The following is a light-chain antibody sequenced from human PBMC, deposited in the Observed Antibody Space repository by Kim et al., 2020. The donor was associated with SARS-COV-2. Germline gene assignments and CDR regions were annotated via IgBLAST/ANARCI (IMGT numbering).Light chain of an antibody. V-gene: IGLV2-18*02. CDR2: EVR. J-gene: IGLJ3*02. CDR1: SKDVGGYVR. CDR3: SSYTASCPSM. Sequence: GQCVSIPRTGTSKDVGGYVRDSCYQQPPGTAARLMIYEVRRRHSGVRDRISGSKSDNTATLTIPGLQAEDEGDYYRSSYTASCPSMCGGGTKLTVL.